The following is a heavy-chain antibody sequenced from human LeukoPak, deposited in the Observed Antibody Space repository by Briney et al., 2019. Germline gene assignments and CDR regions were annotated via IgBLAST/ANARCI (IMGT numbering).Heavy chain of an antibody. CDR2: INSDGSST. CDR1: GFTFSSYW. CDR3: ARGRPGGGWPYFDY. J-gene: IGHJ4*02. Sequence: GGSLRLSCAASGFTFSSYWMHWVRQAPGKGLVWVSRINSDGSSTSYADSVKGRFTISRDNSKNTLYLQMNSLRAEDTAVYYCARGRPGGGWPYFDYWGQGTLVTVSS. V-gene: IGHV3-74*01. D-gene: IGHD6-19*01.